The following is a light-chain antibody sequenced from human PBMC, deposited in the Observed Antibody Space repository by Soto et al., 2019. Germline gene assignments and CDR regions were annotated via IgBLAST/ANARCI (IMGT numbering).Light chain of an antibody. CDR1: QGIGDT. CDR2: DTS. V-gene: IGKV3-15*01. CDR3: QHYVTWPLT. Sequence: DIVLTQSPGTLSLSPGERPPLSCRASQGIGDTLAWYQQKPGQTPRLLIYDTSIRATGVPARFSGSRSGAEFTLTISSLQSEDFAVYYCQHYVTWPLTFGGGTKVDIK. J-gene: IGKJ4*01.